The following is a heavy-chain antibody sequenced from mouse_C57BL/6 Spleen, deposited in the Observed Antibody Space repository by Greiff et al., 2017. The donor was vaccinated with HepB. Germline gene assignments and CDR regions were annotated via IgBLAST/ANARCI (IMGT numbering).Heavy chain of an antibody. J-gene: IGHJ3*01. V-gene: IGHV1-62-2*01. CDR1: GYTFTEYT. Sequence: VQLKESGAELVKPGASVKLSCKASGYTFTEYTIHWVKQRSGQGLEWIGWFHPGSGSIKYNEKFKDKATLTADKSSSTVYMELSRLTSEDSAVYFCARHEAPDYYDYAPFAYWGQGTLVTVSA. CDR3: ARHEAPDYYDYAPFAY. D-gene: IGHD2-4*01. CDR2: FHPGSGSI.